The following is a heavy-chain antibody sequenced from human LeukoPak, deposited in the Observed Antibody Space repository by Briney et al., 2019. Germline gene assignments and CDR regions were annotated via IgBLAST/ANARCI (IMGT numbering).Heavy chain of an antibody. V-gene: IGHV3-9*01. CDR2: ISWNSGSI. J-gene: IGHJ4*02. CDR3: AKDIGAAAGTVDY. D-gene: IGHD6-13*01. Sequence: GRSLRLSCAASGFTFDDYAMHWVRHAPGKGLEWVSGISWNSGSIGYADSVKGRFTISRDNAKNSLYLQMNSLRAEDTALYYCAKDIGAAAGTVDYWGQGTLVTVSS. CDR1: GFTFDDYA.